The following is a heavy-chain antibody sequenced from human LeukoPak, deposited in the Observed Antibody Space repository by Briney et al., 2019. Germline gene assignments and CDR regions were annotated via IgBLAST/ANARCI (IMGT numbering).Heavy chain of an antibody. CDR1: GFTFSNFG. V-gene: IGHV3-9*01. CDR3: AKDIGSQRYYGMDV. J-gene: IGHJ6*02. Sequence: GGSLRLSCAASGFTFSNFGMKWVRHAPGKGLEGVSGISWNSGSIVYADSVKGRFTISRGNAKNSLYLQMNSLRAEDTALYYCAKDIGSQRYYGMDVWGQGTTVTVSS. CDR2: ISWNSGSI.